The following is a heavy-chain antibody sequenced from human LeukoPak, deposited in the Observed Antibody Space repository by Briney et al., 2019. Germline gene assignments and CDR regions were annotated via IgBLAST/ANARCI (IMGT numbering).Heavy chain of an antibody. CDR1: GGSFSGYY. D-gene: IGHD3-22*01. CDR3: ARDRFDDSSGYYYHYYYYMDV. Sequence: SETLSLTCAVYGGSFSGYYWSWIRQPPGKGLEWIGEINHTGSTNYNPSLKSRVTISIDTSKNQFSLKLSSVTAADTAVYYCARDRFDDSSGYYYHYYYYMDVWGKGTTVTVSS. CDR2: INHTGST. J-gene: IGHJ6*03. V-gene: IGHV4-34*01.